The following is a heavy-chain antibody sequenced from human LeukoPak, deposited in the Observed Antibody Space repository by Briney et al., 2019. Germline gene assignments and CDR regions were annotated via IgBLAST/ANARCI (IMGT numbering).Heavy chain of an antibody. J-gene: IGHJ6*03. Sequence: ASVKVSCKASGYTFTGYYMHWVRQAPGQGLEWMGWINPNSGDTNYAQKFQGRVTMTRDTSISTAYMELRSLRSDDTAVYYCATLADDSSGYYYAPLAYYYYMDVWGKGTTVAVSS. V-gene: IGHV1-2*02. CDR2: INPNSGDT. CDR3: ATLADDSSGYYYAPLAYYYYMDV. D-gene: IGHD3-22*01. CDR1: GYTFTGYY.